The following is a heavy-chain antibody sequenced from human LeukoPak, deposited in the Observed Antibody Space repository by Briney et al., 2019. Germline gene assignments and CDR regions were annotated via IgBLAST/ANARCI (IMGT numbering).Heavy chain of an antibody. V-gene: IGHV1-18*01. CDR2: ISAYNGNT. CDR1: GYTFTSYG. CDR3: ARDVIVVVSAAIPPDYYYCGMDV. J-gene: IGHJ6*02. D-gene: IGHD2-2*01. Sequence: ASVKVSCKASGYTFTSYGISWVRQAPGQGLEWMGWISAYNGNTNYAQKLQGRVTMTTDTSTSTAYMELRSLRSDDTAEYYCARDVIVVVSAAIPPDYYYCGMDVWGQGTTVTVSS.